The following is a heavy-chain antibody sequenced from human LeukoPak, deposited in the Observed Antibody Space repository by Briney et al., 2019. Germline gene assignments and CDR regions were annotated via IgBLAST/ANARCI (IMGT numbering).Heavy chain of an antibody. CDR3: ARVGGSGWYRDAFDI. Sequence: ASVRVSCKASGYTFTSYDINWVRQATGQGLEWMGWMNPNSGNTGYAQKFQGRVTITRNTSISTAYMELSSLRSEDTAVYYCARVGGSGWYRDAFDIWGQGTTVTVSS. CDR1: GYTFTSYD. D-gene: IGHD6-19*01. J-gene: IGHJ3*02. V-gene: IGHV1-8*03. CDR2: MNPNSGNT.